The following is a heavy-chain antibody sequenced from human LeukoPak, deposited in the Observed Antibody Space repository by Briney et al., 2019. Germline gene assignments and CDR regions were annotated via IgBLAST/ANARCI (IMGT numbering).Heavy chain of an antibody. Sequence: PSEPLSLTCTVSGGSISGSSYYWGWLRQPPGKGLEWIGRIYYSGSTYYTPSLKSRVTISVDTSKNQFSLKLSSVTAADTAVYYCARDDYYDSSGYYGIDYWGQGTLVTVSS. CDR2: IYYSGST. D-gene: IGHD3-22*01. J-gene: IGHJ4*02. CDR3: ARDDYYDSSGYYGIDY. CDR1: GGSISGSSYY. V-gene: IGHV4-39*02.